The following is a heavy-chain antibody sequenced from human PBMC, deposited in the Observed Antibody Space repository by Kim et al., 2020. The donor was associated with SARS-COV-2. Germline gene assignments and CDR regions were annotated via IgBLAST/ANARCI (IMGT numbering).Heavy chain of an antibody. CDR3: ARDGWGWFGSYYGMDV. J-gene: IGHJ6*02. CDR1: GGSISSGSYY. V-gene: IGHV4-61*02. Sequence: SETLSLTCTVSGGSISSGSYYWSWIRQPAGKGLEWIGRIYTSGSTNYNPSLKSRVTISVDTSKNQFSLKLSSVTAADTAVYYCARDGWGWFGSYYGMDVWGQGTTVTVSS. D-gene: IGHD3-10*01. CDR2: IYTSGST.